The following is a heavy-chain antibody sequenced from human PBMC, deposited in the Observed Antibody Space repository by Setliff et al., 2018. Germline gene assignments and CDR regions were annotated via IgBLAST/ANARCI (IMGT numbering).Heavy chain of an antibody. CDR1: GGFINDTNYY. V-gene: IGHV4-39*07. CDR2: VFHSGTT. J-gene: IGHJ5*02. Sequence: SETLSLTCTVSGGFINDTNYYWGWIRQPPGRGLEWIGSVFHSGTTCYSPSLESRVTMSVDTSKRQFFLKVTSVTAADTAVYYCARSLYCVTTNCYFWFDPWGPGTLVTVSS. D-gene: IGHD2-2*01. CDR3: ARSLYCVTTNCYFWFDP.